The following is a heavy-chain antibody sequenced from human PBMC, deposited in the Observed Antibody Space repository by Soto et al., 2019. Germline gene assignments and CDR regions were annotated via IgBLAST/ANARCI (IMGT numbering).Heavy chain of an antibody. D-gene: IGHD6-19*01. CDR2: ISYDGSNK. CDR1: GFTFSSYG. CDR3: AKDSGSGWYTGMDV. Sequence: GGSLRLSCAASGFTFSSYGMHWVRQAPGKGLEWVAVISYDGSNKYYADSVKGRFTISRDNSKNTLYLQMNSLRAEDTAVYYCAKDSGSGWYTGMDVWGQGTTVTVSS. V-gene: IGHV3-30*18. J-gene: IGHJ6*02.